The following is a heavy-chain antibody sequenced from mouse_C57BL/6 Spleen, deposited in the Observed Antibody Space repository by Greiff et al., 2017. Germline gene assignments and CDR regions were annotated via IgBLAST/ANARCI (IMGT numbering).Heavy chain of an antibody. Sequence: VQLQQSGPELVKPGASVKISCKASGYSFTSYYIHWVKQRPGQGLEWIGWIYPGSGNTKYNEKFKGKATLTADTSSSTAYMQLSSLTSEDSAVYYCARSDYYGNWYFDVWGTGTTVTVSS. V-gene: IGHV1-66*01. CDR3: ARSDYYGNWYFDV. CDR2: IYPGSGNT. J-gene: IGHJ1*03. D-gene: IGHD1-1*01. CDR1: GYSFTSYY.